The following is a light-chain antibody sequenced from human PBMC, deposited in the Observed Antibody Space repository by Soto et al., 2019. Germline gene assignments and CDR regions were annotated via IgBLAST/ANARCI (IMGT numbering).Light chain of an antibody. V-gene: IGLV2-14*01. CDR2: EVS. Sequence: QSALTQPASVSGSPGQSITISCTGTSSDVGGYNYVSWYQQHPGKAPKLMIYEVSNRPSGVSNRFSGSKSGNTASLTISGLQTEAEADYYCSSFTSINTWVFGGGTKLTVL. CDR1: SSDVGGYNY. J-gene: IGLJ3*02. CDR3: SSFTSINTWV.